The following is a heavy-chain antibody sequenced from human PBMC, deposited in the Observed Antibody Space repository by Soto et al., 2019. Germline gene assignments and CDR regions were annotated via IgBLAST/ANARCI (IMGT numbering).Heavy chain of an antibody. CDR2: INHSGST. D-gene: IGHD1-7*01. CDR3: ARGGRTGTTFNDY. V-gene: IGHV4-34*01. CDR1: GGSFSGYY. Sequence: QVQLQQWGAGLLKPSETLSLTCAVYGGSFSGYYWSWIRQPPGKGLEWIGEINHSGSTNYNPSLRRAVTISVDTSKNQFSLKLSFVTAADTAVYYCARGGRTGTTFNDYWRQGTLVTVS. J-gene: IGHJ4*02.